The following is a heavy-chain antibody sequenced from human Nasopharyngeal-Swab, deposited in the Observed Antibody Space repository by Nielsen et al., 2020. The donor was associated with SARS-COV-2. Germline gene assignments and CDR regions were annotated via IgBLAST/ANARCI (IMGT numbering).Heavy chain of an antibody. Sequence: SETLSLTCAISGDSVSSHSAGWYWIRQSPSRGLEWLGRTLYRSKWYNDYAESVKSRIAVNPDTSKNQFSLQLNSVTPEDTALYYCARGRDFSFDSWGQGTLVTASS. J-gene: IGHJ4*02. V-gene: IGHV6-1*01. CDR2: TLYRSKWYN. D-gene: IGHD3-3*01. CDR3: ARGRDFSFDS. CDR1: GDSVSSHSAG.